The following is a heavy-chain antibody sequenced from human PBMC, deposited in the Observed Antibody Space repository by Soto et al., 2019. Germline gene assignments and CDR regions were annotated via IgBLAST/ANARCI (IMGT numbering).Heavy chain of an antibody. D-gene: IGHD2-2*01. J-gene: IGHJ6*02. CDR3: AKSRPHIVVVPAAMWYYYYGMDV. Sequence: GESLKISCAASGFTFSSYAMSWVRQAPGKGLEWVSAISGSGGSTYYADSVKGRFTISRDNSKNTLYLQMNSLRAEDTAVYYCAKSRPHIVVVPAAMWYYYYGMDVWGQGTTVTVSS. CDR1: GFTFSSYA. V-gene: IGHV3-23*01. CDR2: ISGSGGST.